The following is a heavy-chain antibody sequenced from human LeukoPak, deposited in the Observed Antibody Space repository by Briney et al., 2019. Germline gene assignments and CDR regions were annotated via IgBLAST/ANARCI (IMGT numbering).Heavy chain of an antibody. V-gene: IGHV3-23*01. J-gene: IGHJ4*02. Sequence: GGSLRLSCAASGFTFSSYAMRWVRQAPGKGLEWVSAISGSGGSTYYADSVKGRFTISRDNSKNTLYLQMNSLRAEDTAVYYCAKGGTMVRGTLGYWGQGTLVTVSS. CDR3: AKGGTMVRGTLGY. D-gene: IGHD3-10*01. CDR2: ISGSGGST. CDR1: GFTFSSYA.